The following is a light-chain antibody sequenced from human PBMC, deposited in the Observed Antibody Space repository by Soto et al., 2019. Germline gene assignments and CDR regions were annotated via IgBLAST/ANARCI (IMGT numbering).Light chain of an antibody. CDR1: SSDVGGYNY. CDR2: EVS. CDR3: SSYTSSSTLGRV. Sequence: QSVLTQPASVSGSPGQSITISCTGTSSDVGGYNYVYWYQQHPGKAPKLMIYEVSNRPSGVSNRFSGSKSGNTASLTISGLQAEDEADYYCSSYTSSSTLGRVFGGGTQLTVL. J-gene: IGLJ3*02. V-gene: IGLV2-14*01.